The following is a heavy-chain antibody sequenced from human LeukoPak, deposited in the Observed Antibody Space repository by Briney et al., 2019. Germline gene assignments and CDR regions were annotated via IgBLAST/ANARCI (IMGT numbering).Heavy chain of an antibody. CDR2: ISYDGSNK. J-gene: IGHJ4*02. V-gene: IGHV3-30-3*01. D-gene: IGHD2-15*01. CDR3: ARGYDHFDY. Sequence: PGGSLGLSCAASGFTFSSYAMHWVRQAPGKGLEWVAVISYDGSNKYYADSVKGRFTISRDNSKNTLYLQMNSLRAEDTAVYYCARGYDHFDYWGQGTLVTVSS. CDR1: GFTFSSYA.